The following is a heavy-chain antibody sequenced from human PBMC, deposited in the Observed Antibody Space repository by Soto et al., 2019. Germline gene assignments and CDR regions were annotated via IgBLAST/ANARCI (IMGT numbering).Heavy chain of an antibody. D-gene: IGHD3-22*01. V-gene: IGHV3-7*02. CDR2: IKKDGGET. CDR1: GFTFDTYS. CDR3: ARLYYHENSVYRPLDY. Sequence: GGSLRLSCAASGFTFDTYSMSWVRQAPGKGLEWVANIKKDGGETYYVDSVKGRFLISRDNAKNSLYLQMNSLRGEDAAVYYCARLYYHENSVYRPLDYWGQGTLVTVSS. J-gene: IGHJ4*02.